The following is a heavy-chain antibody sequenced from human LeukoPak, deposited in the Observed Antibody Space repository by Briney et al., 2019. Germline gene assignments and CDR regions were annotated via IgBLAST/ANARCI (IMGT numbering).Heavy chain of an antibody. D-gene: IGHD6-13*01. V-gene: IGHV4-39*07. CDR2: IYYSGST. CDR1: GGSISSSSYY. J-gene: IGHJ5*02. CDR3: ASLGSRLRAAAGPNWFDP. Sequence: PSETLSLTCTVSGGSISSSSYYWGWIRQPPGKGLEWIGSIYYSGSTYYNPSLKSRVTISVDTSKNQFSLKLSSVTAADTAVYYCASLGSRLRAAAGPNWFDPWGQGTLVTVSS.